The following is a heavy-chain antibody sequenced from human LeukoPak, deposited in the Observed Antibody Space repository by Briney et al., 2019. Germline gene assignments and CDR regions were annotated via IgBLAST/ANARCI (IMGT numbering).Heavy chain of an antibody. V-gene: IGHV4-59*01. D-gene: IGHD3-9*01. CDR1: GGSISSYY. Sequence: SETLSLTCTVSGGSISSYYWSWIRQPPGKGLEWIGYIYYTGSTIYTPSLKSRVTISVDTPKNQFSLRLSPLTAADTAVYYCARDYAAGYYGWLDPWGQGTLVTVSS. J-gene: IGHJ5*02. CDR2: IYYTGST. CDR3: ARDYAAGYYGWLDP.